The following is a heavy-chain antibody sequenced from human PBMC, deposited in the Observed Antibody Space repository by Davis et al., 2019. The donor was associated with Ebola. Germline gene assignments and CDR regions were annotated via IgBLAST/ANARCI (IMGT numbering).Heavy chain of an antibody. D-gene: IGHD3-9*01. V-gene: IGHV4-34*01. CDR1: GGSFSGYY. Sequence: MPSETLSLTCAVYGGSFSGYYWSWIRQPPGKGLEWIGEINHSGSTNYNPSLKSRVTISVDTSKNQFSLKLSSVTAADTAVYYCARGDWLRDAFDIWGQGTMVTVSS. CDR2: INHSGST. CDR3: ARGDWLRDAFDI. J-gene: IGHJ3*02.